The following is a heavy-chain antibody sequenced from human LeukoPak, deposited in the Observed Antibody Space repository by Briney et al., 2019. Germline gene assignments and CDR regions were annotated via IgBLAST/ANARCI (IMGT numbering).Heavy chain of an antibody. J-gene: IGHJ5*02. CDR3: ARNDIGYCSSTSCSWGDWFDP. CDR2: ISAYNGNT. V-gene: IGHV1-18*01. D-gene: IGHD2-2*01. Sequence: ASVKVSCKASGYTFTSYGIIWVRQAPGQGLEWMGWISAYNGNTNYAQKLQGRVTMTTDTSTSTAYMELRSLRSDDTAVYYCARNDIGYCSSTSCSWGDWFDPWGQGTLVTVS. CDR1: GYTFTSYG.